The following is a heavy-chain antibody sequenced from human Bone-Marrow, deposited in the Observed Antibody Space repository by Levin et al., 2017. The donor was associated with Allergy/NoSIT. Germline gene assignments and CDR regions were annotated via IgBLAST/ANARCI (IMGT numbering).Heavy chain of an antibody. CDR1: GFTFSSYA. V-gene: IGHV3-23*01. D-gene: IGHD2-15*01. CDR3: AKDGVGYCSGGSCYGAGYFDL. Sequence: GESLKISCAASGFTFSSYAMSWVRQAPGKGLEWVSAISGSGGSTYYADSVKGRFTISRDNSKNTLYLQMNSLRAEDTAVYYCAKDGVGYCSGGSCYGAGYFDLWGRGTLVTVSS. J-gene: IGHJ2*01. CDR2: ISGSGGST.